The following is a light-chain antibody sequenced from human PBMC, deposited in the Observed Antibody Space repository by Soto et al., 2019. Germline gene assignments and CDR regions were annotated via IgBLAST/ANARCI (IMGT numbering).Light chain of an antibody. CDR1: QHVATY. Sequence: DIHVTQSPSSLSASVGDRVTLTCRTSQHVATYLNWYQQKSGRAPTLLIYSSSGLQPGVSPRFSGSGSGTDFTLTISSLQSEDFATYFCKQTYSVPQTFGQGTKVDIK. J-gene: IGKJ1*01. V-gene: IGKV1-39*01. CDR2: SSS. CDR3: KQTYSVPQT.